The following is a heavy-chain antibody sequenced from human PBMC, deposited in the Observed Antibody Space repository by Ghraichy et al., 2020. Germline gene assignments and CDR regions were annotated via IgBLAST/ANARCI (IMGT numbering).Heavy chain of an antibody. CDR2: ISGSGGNT. CDR3: AKDVGRGGGGCFDH. Sequence: GGSLRLSCAASGFTFSSYAMSWVRQAPGKGLEWVSAISGSGGNTYYADSVKGRFTFSRDNSKNTLYLQMNSLRAEDTAVYYCAKDVGRGGGGCFDHWGQGSLVCVAS. J-gene: IGHJ5*02. D-gene: IGHD2-21*01. V-gene: IGHV3-23*01. CDR1: GFTFSSYA.